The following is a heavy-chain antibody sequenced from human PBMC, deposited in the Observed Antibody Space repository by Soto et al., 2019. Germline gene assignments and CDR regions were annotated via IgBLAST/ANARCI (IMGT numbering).Heavy chain of an antibody. CDR1: GQSFSGHS. Sequence: QVQLQQWGAGLVKPSETLSLSCAVYGQSFSGHSWAWIRQPPGKGLEWIGEINERGSTYYNPSLKRRVTVSTDTSKNQFSLKLSSVSAADTAAYFCARGSGIVALPGELEDVKYDYWGQGTRVNVSS. V-gene: IGHV4-34*01. D-gene: IGHD1-1*01. J-gene: IGHJ4*02. CDR3: ARGSGIVALPGELEDVKYDY. CDR2: INERGST.